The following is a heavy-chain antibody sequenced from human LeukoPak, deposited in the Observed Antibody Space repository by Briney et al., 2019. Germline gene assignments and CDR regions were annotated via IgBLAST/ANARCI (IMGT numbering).Heavy chain of an antibody. CDR3: AKDAWDSGAFDI. CDR1: GFTFSSYG. V-gene: IGHV3-30*18. D-gene: IGHD1-26*01. CDR2: ISYDGSNK. J-gene: IGHJ3*02. Sequence: GGSLRLSCAASGFTFSSYGMHWVRQAPGKGLEWVAVISYDGSNKYYADSVKGRFTISRDNSKNTLYLQMNSLRAEDTAVYYCAKDAWDSGAFDIWGQGTMVTVSP.